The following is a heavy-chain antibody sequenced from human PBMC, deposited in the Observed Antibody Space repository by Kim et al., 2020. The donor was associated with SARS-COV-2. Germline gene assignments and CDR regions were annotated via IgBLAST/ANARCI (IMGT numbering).Heavy chain of an antibody. D-gene: IGHD6-19*01. Sequence: SETLSLTCTVSGGSISSSSYYWGWIRQPPGKRLEWIVSIYYSGSTYYNPSLKSRVTISVDTSKNQFSLKLSSVTAAATAVYYCATGQWLVRWGGFDYWGQGTLVTVSS. CDR2: IYYSGST. V-gene: IGHV4-39*01. CDR3: ATGQWLVRWGGFDY. CDR1: GGSISSSSYY. J-gene: IGHJ4*02.